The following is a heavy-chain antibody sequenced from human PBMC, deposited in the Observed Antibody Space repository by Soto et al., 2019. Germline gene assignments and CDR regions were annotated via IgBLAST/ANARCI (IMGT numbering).Heavy chain of an antibody. D-gene: IGHD3-22*01. J-gene: IGHJ3*02. Sequence: ASVKVSCKASGYTLTSYYMHWVRQAPGQGLEWMGIINPSGGSTSYAQKFQGRVTMTRDTSTSTVYMELSSLRSEDTAVYYCARDTYYYDSSGYSGQTLDAFDIWGQGTMVTVSS. CDR2: INPSGGST. V-gene: IGHV1-46*01. CDR3: ARDTYYYDSSGYSGQTLDAFDI. CDR1: GYTLTSYY.